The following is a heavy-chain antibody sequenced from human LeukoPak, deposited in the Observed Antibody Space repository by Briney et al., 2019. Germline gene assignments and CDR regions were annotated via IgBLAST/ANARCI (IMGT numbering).Heavy chain of an antibody. D-gene: IGHD2-2*01. J-gene: IGHJ4*02. CDR3: TRGAGTSWFDY. CDR1: GYTFTVNY. CDR2: MNPNSGVT. V-gene: IGHV1-2*02. Sequence: APVRVSCKPSGYTFTVNYLHWVRQAPGQGLEWVGWMNPNSGVTVYAQNFQGRFTMTRDTSISTAYMELSSLTSDDTAVYYCTRGAGTSWFDYWGQGSLVTVSS.